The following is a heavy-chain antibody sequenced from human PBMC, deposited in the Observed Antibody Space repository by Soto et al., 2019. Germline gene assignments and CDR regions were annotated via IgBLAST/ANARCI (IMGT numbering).Heavy chain of an antibody. J-gene: IGHJ5*02. Sequence: QRQLVESGGGLVKPGGSLRLSCAASGFNFSANYMSWVRQAPGKGLEWISYISSSSRDTEYADSVKGRFMISRDNAKGSMSLQMNSLRVEDTAIYYSVRWLEVLTTSDTWGQGTPVTVSS. D-gene: IGHD3-22*01. CDR2: ISSSSRDT. CDR3: VRWLEVLTTSDT. CDR1: GFNFSANY. V-gene: IGHV3-11*06.